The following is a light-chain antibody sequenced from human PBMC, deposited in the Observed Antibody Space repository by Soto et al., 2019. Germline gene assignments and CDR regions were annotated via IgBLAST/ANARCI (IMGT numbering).Light chain of an antibody. Sequence: QSVLTQPPSVSETPGQRVTISCTGSSSNIGAGYDVHWYQQLPGTAPKLLIYGNSNRPSGVPDRFSGSKSGTSASLAITGLQAEDEADYYCQSDDSSVVFGGGTKLTVL. CDR3: QSDDSSVV. J-gene: IGLJ2*01. CDR1: SSNIGAGYD. CDR2: GNS. V-gene: IGLV1-40*01.